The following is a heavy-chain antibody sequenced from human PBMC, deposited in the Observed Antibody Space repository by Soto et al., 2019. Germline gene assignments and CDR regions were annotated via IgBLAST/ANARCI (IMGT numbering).Heavy chain of an antibody. D-gene: IGHD6-13*01. CDR2: INHSGST. J-gene: IGHJ4*02. V-gene: IGHV4-34*01. Sequence: KASETLSLTCAVYGGSFSGYYWSWIRQPPGKGLEWIGEINHSGSTNYNPSLKSRVTISVDTSKNQFSLKLSSVTAADTAVYYCARGRGSSSWFGTTNFDYWGQGTLVTVSS. CDR3: ARGRGSSSWFGTTNFDY. CDR1: GGSFSGYY.